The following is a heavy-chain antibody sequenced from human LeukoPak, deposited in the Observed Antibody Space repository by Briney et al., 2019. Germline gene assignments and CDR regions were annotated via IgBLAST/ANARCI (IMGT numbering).Heavy chain of an antibody. V-gene: IGHV4-39*01. D-gene: IGHD4-23*01. Sequence: PSETLSLTCTVSGGSISSSSYYWGWIRQPPGKGLEWIGSIYYSGSTYYNPSLKSRVTISVDTSKNQFSLKLSSMTAADTAVYYCARILGPHYGGNSALTCYYYYYMDVWGKGTTVTVSS. CDR3: ARILGPHYGGNSALTCYYYYYMDV. J-gene: IGHJ6*03. CDR2: IYYSGST. CDR1: GGSISSSSYY.